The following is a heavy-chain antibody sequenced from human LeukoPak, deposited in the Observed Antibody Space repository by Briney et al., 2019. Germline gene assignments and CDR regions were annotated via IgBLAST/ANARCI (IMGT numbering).Heavy chain of an antibody. J-gene: IGHJ5*02. CDR1: RYTFTDYY. CDR3: ARGGRSLGYCSSSSCLDWFDP. CDR2: INPNSGGT. Sequence: ASVTVSYKASRYTFTDYYMHWVRQAPGQGLEWMGWINPNSGGTNYAQKFQGRVTMTRDTSISTAYMELSRLRSDDTAVYYCARGGRSLGYCSSSSCLDWFDPWGQGTLVTVSS. D-gene: IGHD2-2*01. V-gene: IGHV1-2*02.